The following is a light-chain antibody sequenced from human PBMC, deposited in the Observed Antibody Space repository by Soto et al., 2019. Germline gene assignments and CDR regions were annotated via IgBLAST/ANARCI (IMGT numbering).Light chain of an antibody. Sequence: EIVLTQSPATLSLSPGERATLSCRASQSVSSYLAWYQQKPGKAPRLLIYDASNRSTGIQARFSGSGSGPDFTLTISSQEPEDCAFYSYQHRSNWPRTFGQGTKVEIK. J-gene: IGKJ1*01. CDR3: QHRSNWPRT. CDR2: DAS. CDR1: QSVSSY. V-gene: IGKV3-11*01.